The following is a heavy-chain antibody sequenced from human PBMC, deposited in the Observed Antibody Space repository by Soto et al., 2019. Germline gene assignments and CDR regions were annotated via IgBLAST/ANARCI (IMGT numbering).Heavy chain of an antibody. V-gene: IGHV4-4*07. CDR1: GGSINTYY. J-gene: IGHJ5*02. CDR3: ARGLGPTTISIGNWLDP. CDR2: IYTRGSP. Sequence: SETLSLTCSVSGGSINTYYWIWIRQPAGKGLEWIGRIYTRGSPNYNPSLKSRVTLSVDTSKNQFSLKLNSVTAADTAVYYCARGLGPTTISIGNWLDPWGQGTLVTVSS. D-gene: IGHD1-1*01.